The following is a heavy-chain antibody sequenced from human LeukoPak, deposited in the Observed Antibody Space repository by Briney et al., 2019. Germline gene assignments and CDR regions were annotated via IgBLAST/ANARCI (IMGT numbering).Heavy chain of an antibody. D-gene: IGHD3-10*01. CDR1: GGPFSGYY. V-gene: IGHV4-34*01. CDR3: ARGIRITMVRGVISVRFDP. Sequence: PSETLSLTCAVNGGPFSGYYWSWIRQPPGKGLEWIGENNYSGSTNFNPSLKSRVTISVDTSKKQFSLKLSSVTAADTAMYYCARGIRITMVRGVISVRFDPWGQGTLVTVSS. J-gene: IGHJ5*02. CDR2: NNYSGST.